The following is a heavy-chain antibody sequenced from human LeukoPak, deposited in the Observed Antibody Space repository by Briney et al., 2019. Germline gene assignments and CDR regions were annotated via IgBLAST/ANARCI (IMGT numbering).Heavy chain of an antibody. Sequence: SETLSLTCTVSGYSISSGHYWGWIRQAPGKGLEWIASIYHSGSTYYNPSLKSRVTISLDASKNQISLKVHSVTAADTAVYYCSRPGYGDYLPYWGQGTLATVSS. CDR1: GYSISSGHY. D-gene: IGHD4-17*01. J-gene: IGHJ4*02. CDR3: SRPGYGDYLPY. V-gene: IGHV4-38-2*02. CDR2: IYHSGST.